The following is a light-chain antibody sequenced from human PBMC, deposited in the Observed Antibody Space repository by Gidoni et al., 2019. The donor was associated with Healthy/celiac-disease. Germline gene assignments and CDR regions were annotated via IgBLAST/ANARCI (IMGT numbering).Light chain of an antibody. CDR2: DAS. CDR1: QSVSSY. CDR3: QQRSNWPLT. V-gene: IGKV3-11*01. J-gene: IGKJ4*01. Sequence: EIVLTQSPATLSLSPGERATFSCRASQSVSSYLAWYQQKPGQAPRLLIYDASTRATGIPARFSGSGSGTDFTLTISRLEPEDFAVYYCQQRSNWPLTFGGGTKVEIK.